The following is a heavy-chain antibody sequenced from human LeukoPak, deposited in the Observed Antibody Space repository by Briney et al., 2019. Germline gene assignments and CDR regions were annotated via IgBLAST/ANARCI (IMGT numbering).Heavy chain of an antibody. V-gene: IGHV3-48*01. D-gene: IGHD6-6*01. CDR2: I. CDR1: GFTFSRYS. J-gene: IGHJ4*02. Sequence: GGSLRLSCAASGFTFSRYSMNWVRQAPGKGLEWVSYIDSVKGRFTISRDNAKNSLYLQMNSLRAEDTGVYYCAGDRRYSSSSPLYFDYWGQGTLVTVSS. CDR3: AGDRRYSSSSPLYFDY.